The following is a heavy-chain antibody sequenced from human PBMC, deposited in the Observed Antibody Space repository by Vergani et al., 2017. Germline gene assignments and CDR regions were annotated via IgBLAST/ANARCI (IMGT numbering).Heavy chain of an antibody. D-gene: IGHD1-7*01. J-gene: IGHJ3*01. CDR2: ISSSSSYI. V-gene: IGHV3-21*01. CDR1: GFTFSSYS. CDR3: ARDNWNYGRAFDY. Sequence: EVQLVEPGGGLVKPGGSLRLSCAASGFTFSSYSMNWVRQAPGKGLEWVSSISSSSSYIYYADSVKGRFTSSRDNAKNSLYLQMNSLRAEDTAVYYCARDNWNYGRAFDYWGQGTMVTVSS.